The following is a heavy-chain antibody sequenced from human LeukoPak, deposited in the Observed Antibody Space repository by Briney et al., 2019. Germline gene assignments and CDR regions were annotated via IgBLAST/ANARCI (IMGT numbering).Heavy chain of an antibody. J-gene: IGHJ4*02. Sequence: GGSLRLSCAASGFTFSNYGMHWVRQAPGKGLEWVAFILYDGSNKYYADSVKGRFTISRDNSKNTLYLQMNSLRAEDTAVYYCAKDSSRYYFDYWGQGNLVTVSS. V-gene: IGHV3-30*02. CDR1: GFTFSNYG. CDR3: AKDSSRYYFDY. D-gene: IGHD3-16*02. CDR2: ILYDGSNK.